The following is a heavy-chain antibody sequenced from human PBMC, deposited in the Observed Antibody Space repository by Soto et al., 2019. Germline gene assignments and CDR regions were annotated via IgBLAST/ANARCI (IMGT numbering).Heavy chain of an antibody. D-gene: IGHD6-19*01. J-gene: IGHJ4*02. CDR3: ARVQAVAGKGFDY. Sequence: QVQLVESGGGVVQPGRSLRLSCAASGFTFSSYAMHWVRQAPGKGLEWVAVISYDGSNKYYADSVKGRFTISRDNSKNTLYLQRNSLRAEDTAVYYCARVQAVAGKGFDYWGQGTLVTVSS. V-gene: IGHV3-30-3*01. CDR2: ISYDGSNK. CDR1: GFTFSSYA.